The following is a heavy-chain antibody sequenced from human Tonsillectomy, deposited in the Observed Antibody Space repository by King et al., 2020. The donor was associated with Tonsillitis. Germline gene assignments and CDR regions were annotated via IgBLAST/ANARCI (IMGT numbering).Heavy chain of an antibody. J-gene: IGHJ6*02. CDR2: ILYDGSNK. D-gene: IGHD3-22*01. CDR1: GFTFSSYA. Sequence: VQLVESGGGVVQPGRSLRLSCAASGFTFSSYAMHWVRQAPGKGLEWVSFILYDGSNKNYADSVKGRFTISRDSSKNTLYLQMNSLRAEDTAVYYCVAEYYDDSRGTDGMDVWGQGTTVTVSS. V-gene: IGHV3-30*04. CDR3: VAEYYDDSRGTDGMDV.